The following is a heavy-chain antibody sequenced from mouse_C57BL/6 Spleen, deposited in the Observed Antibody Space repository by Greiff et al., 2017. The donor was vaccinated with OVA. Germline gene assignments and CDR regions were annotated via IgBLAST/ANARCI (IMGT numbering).Heavy chain of an antibody. D-gene: IGHD1-1*01. CDR3: AREGVITTVVPPPWYFDV. Sequence: QVQLQQPGAELVKPGASVKLSCKASGYTFTSYWMHWVKQRPGQGLEWIGMIHPNSGSTNYNEKFKSKATLTVDKSSSTAYMQLSSLTSEDSAVYYCAREGVITTVVPPPWYFDVWGTGTTVTVSS. V-gene: IGHV1-64*01. CDR1: GYTFTSYW. J-gene: IGHJ1*03. CDR2: IHPNSGST.